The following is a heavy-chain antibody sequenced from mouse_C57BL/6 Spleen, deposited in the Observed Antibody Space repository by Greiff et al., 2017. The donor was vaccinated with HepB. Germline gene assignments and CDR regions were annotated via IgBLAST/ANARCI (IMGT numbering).Heavy chain of an antibody. Sequence: QVQLQQPGAELVKPGASVKMSCKASGYTFTSYWITWVKQRPGQGLEWIGDIYPGSGSTNSNEKFKSKATLTVDTPSSTAYMQLSSLTSEDSAVYYCARRGQLGAQTSYAMDYWGQGTSVTVSS. CDR1: GYTFTSYW. CDR3: ARRGQLGAQTSYAMDY. J-gene: IGHJ4*01. D-gene: IGHD3-2*01. V-gene: IGHV1-55*01. CDR2: IYPGSGST.